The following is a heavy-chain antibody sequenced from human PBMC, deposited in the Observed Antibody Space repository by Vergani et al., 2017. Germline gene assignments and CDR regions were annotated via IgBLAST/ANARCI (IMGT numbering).Heavy chain of an antibody. D-gene: IGHD3-16*01. Sequence: EVQLLESGGGLVQPGGSLRLSCAASGFTFSSYAMSWVRQAPGKGLEWVSYISSSGSTIYYADSVKGRFTISRDNAKNALYLQMNSLRAEDTAVYYCARDPVGPGGGFDYWGQGTPVTVSS. CDR3: ARDPVGPGGGFDY. CDR1: GFTFSSYA. V-gene: IGHV3-48*01. J-gene: IGHJ4*02. CDR2: ISSSGSTI.